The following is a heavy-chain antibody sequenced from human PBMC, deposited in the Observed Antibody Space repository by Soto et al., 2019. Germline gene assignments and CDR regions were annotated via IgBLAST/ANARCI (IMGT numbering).Heavy chain of an antibody. CDR1: GYTFTSHY. Sequence: ASVKVSCKASGYTFTSHYIHWVRQVPGQGLEWMGLINPLGGSTIYAQKFQGRVTMTRDTSISTAYMELSRLRSDDTAVYYCARGLSPGVDGSVDVWVQGTTVTVSS. D-gene: IGHD3-10*01. CDR3: ARGLSPGVDGSVDV. V-gene: IGHV1-2*02. J-gene: IGHJ6*02. CDR2: INPLGGST.